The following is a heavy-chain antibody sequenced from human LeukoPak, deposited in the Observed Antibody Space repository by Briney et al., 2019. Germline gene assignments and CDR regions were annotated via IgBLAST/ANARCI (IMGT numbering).Heavy chain of an antibody. Sequence: ASVKVSCKASGYTFTDSYMHWVRQAPGHGLEWMGWINLHTGGTDYAHKFQGRVTMTSDTSISTAYMELSRLRSDDTAIFYCARGRGMGFLEWLLLDSWGQGTLVTVSS. D-gene: IGHD3-3*01. CDR3: ARGRGMGFLEWLLLDS. CDR2: INLHTGGT. J-gene: IGHJ4*02. V-gene: IGHV1-2*02. CDR1: GYTFTDSY.